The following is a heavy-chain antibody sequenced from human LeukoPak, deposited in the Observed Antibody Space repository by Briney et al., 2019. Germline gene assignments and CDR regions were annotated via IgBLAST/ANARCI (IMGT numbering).Heavy chain of an antibody. CDR2: ISAYNGNT. J-gene: IGHJ3*02. Sequence: ASVKVSCKASGYTFTSYGITWVRQAPGQGLEWMGWISAYNGNTKYAQNFQGRVIMTTDTSTSTAYMELRSPRSDDRAVYHCARSITMVRGLGDAFDIWGQGTMVTVSS. CDR1: GYTFTSYG. CDR3: ARSITMVRGLGDAFDI. D-gene: IGHD3-10*01. V-gene: IGHV1-18*01.